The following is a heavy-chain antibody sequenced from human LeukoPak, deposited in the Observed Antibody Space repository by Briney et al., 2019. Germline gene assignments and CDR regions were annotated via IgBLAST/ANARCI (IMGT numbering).Heavy chain of an antibody. CDR1: GYTFTSYA. J-gene: IGHJ3*02. D-gene: IGHD4-17*01. V-gene: IGHV7-4-1*02. Sequence: ASVKVSCKASGYTFTSYAMNWVRQAPGQGLEWMGWINTNTGNPTYAQGFTGRFVFSLDTSVSTAYLQISSLKAEDTAVYYCARLLYGDYVFAFDIWGQGTMVTVSS. CDR2: INTNTGNP. CDR3: ARLLYGDYVFAFDI.